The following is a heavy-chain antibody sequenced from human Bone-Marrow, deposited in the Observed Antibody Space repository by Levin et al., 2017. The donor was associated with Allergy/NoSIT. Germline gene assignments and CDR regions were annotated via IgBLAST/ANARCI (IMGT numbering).Heavy chain of an antibody. J-gene: IGHJ4*02. CDR2: IDQSGNT. V-gene: IGHV4-38-2*01. CDR3: ARTLGYCSGDGCYYYFDQ. D-gene: IGHD2-15*01. Sequence: SETLSLTCAVSNYSISSDFHCGWIRQPPGKGLAWIGSIDQSGNTYYNPSLKSRVTISLDTSKNQFSLRLTSVTAADTAVYYCARTLGYCSGDGCYYYFDQWGQGTLVTVSS. CDR1: NYSISSDFH.